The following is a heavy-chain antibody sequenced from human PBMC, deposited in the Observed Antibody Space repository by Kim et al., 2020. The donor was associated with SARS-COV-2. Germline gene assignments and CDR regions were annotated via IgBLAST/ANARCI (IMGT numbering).Heavy chain of an antibody. J-gene: IGHJ4*02. CDR3: ARNEDY. Sequence: ASVKVSCKASGYTFTSYAFHWVRQAPGQRLEWMGWIDADNGNTKYSQKFQGRVTITRDTSARTAYMELSSLRSEDTAVYYCARNEDYWGQATLVTVSS. CDR1: GYTFTSYA. CDR2: IDADNGNT. V-gene: IGHV1-3*01.